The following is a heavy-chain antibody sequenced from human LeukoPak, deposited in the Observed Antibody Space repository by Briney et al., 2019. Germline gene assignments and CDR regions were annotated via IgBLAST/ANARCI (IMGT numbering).Heavy chain of an antibody. D-gene: IGHD5-18*01. Sequence: GGSLRLSCAASGFTLSSYSMNWVRQAPGKGLEWVSSISSSSSYIYYADSVKGRFTISRDNAKNSLYLQMNSLRAEDTAVYYCARVGGTAMGGDYYYYMDVWGKGTTVTVSS. CDR1: GFTLSSYS. CDR3: ARVGGTAMGGDYYYYMDV. J-gene: IGHJ6*03. V-gene: IGHV3-21*01. CDR2: ISSSSSYI.